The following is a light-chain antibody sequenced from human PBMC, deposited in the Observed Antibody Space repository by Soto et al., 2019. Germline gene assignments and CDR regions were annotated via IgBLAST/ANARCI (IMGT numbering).Light chain of an antibody. CDR2: GAS. CDR3: QQYGSSPQVT. CDR1: QGVNSRY. J-gene: IGKJ4*01. V-gene: IGKV3-20*01. Sequence: TVLTQSPDTLSLSPGERATLSCRASQGVNSRYLAWYQQKPGQAPRLLIYGASTRATAIPDRFSGSGSGTDFTLAIGRLEPEDFGVYCCQQYGSSPQVTFGGGTKVESK.